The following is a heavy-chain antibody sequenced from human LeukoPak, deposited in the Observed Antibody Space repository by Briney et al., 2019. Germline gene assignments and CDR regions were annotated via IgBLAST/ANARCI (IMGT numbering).Heavy chain of an antibody. CDR1: GFTFDDYA. CDR2: ISWNSGSI. D-gene: IGHD1-26*01. CDR3: AKDLVGATYEGAFDI. Sequence: GGSLRLSCAASGFTFDDYAMHWVRQAPGKGLEWVSGISWNSGSIGYADSVEGRFTISRDNAKNSLYLQMNSLRAEDTALYYCAKDLVGATYEGAFDIWGQGTMVTVSS. J-gene: IGHJ3*02. V-gene: IGHV3-9*01.